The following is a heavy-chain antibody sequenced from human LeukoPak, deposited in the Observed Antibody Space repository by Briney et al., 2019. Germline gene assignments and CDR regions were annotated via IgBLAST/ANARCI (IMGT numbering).Heavy chain of an antibody. CDR1: GSTFSGFS. D-gene: IGHD3-10*01. CDR3: AGAGSHWHYVY. J-gene: IGHJ4*02. Sequence: GGSLRLSCAASGSTFSGFSMSWVRQSPTKGLEWVANIKQDGSERYYVDSVKGRFTISRDNAKNSLSLQMNNLRVEDTAVYYCAGAGSHWHYVYWGQGTVVTVSS. V-gene: IGHV3-7*01. CDR2: IKQDGSER.